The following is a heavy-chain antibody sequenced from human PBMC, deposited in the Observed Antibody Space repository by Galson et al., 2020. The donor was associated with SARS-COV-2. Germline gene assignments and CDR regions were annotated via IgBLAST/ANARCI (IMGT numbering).Heavy chain of an antibody. V-gene: IGHV4-39*07. J-gene: IGHJ5*02. CDR2: VYYSGPT. CDR1: GGSISSRRY. CDR3: ASTHDYGDFRNWFDP. D-gene: IGHD4-17*01. Sequence: ASETLSLTCTVSGGSISSRRYWGWIRQPPGKGLEWIGSVYYSGPTYPNPSLKSPDTISIDTSKNQFSLKLSSVTAADTAVSYCASTHDYGDFRNWFDPWGQGTLVTVSS.